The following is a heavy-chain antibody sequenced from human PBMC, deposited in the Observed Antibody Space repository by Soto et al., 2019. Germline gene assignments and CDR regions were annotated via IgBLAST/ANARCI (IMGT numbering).Heavy chain of an antibody. CDR1: GGSISSSSYY. Sequence: QLQLQESGPGLVKPSETLSLTCTVSGGSISSSSYYWGWIRQPPGKGLEWIGSIYYSGSTYYNPSLKSRVTISVDTSKNQFSLKLSSVTAADTAVYYCAGLNLGYCSSTSCYHALKTFDYWGQGTLVTVSS. CDR2: IYYSGST. D-gene: IGHD2-2*01. CDR3: AGLNLGYCSSTSCYHALKTFDY. J-gene: IGHJ4*02. V-gene: IGHV4-39*01.